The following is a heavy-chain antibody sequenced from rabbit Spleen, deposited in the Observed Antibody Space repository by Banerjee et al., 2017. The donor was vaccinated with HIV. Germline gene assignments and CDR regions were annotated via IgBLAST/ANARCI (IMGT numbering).Heavy chain of an antibody. CDR2: IYAGGSGST. V-gene: IGHV1S45*01. D-gene: IGHD1-1*01. J-gene: IGHJ6*01. CDR3: ARDTSSSFSSYGMDL. Sequence: QEQLVESGGDLVKPGTSLTLTCTASGFSFSSSYYMCWVRQAPGKGLECIACIYAGGSGSTYYANWAKGRFTISKTSSTTVTLQMTSLTAADTATYFCARDTSSSFSSYGMDLWGPGTLVTVS. CDR1: GFSFSSSYY.